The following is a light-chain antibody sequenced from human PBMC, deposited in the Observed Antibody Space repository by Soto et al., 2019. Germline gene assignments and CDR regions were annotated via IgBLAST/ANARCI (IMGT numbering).Light chain of an antibody. CDR2: AAS. J-gene: IGKJ3*01. V-gene: IGKV1-9*01. CDR1: PDVIRY. CDR3: QQLNSYVFA. Sequence: DIQLTQSPSFLSASVGDRVTITCRASPDVIRYLAWYQQKPGKAPNLLIYAASTLRSGVPSRFSGSGSETEFTLTISSLQPEDFATYYCQQLNSYVFAFGPGTKVDIK.